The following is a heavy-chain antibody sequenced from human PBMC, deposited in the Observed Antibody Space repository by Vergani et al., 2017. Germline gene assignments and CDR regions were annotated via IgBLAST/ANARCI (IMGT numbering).Heavy chain of an antibody. D-gene: IGHD4-17*01. Sequence: QVQLVQSGSELKKPGASVKVSCKASGYTFTNYAVNWVRQAPGQGLEWMGWINTNTGNPTYAQGFTGRFVFSLDTPVSTAYLQISSLKAEDTAVYYCARGTYGDYDEYFQHWGQGTLVTVSS. CDR2: INTNTGNP. CDR3: ARGTYGDYDEYFQH. CDR1: GYTFTNYA. V-gene: IGHV7-4-1*02. J-gene: IGHJ1*01.